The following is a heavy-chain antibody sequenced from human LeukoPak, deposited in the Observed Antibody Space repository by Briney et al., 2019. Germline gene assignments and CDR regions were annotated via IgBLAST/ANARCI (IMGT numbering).Heavy chain of an antibody. J-gene: IGHJ4*02. D-gene: IGHD3-10*01. Sequence: SVKVSCKASGGTFSSYAISWVRQAPGQGLEWMGRIIPILGIANYAQKFQGRVTITADKSTSTAYMELSSLRSEDTAVYYCARARGGPAYYFDYWGQGTLVTVSS. CDR3: ARARGGPAYYFDY. CDR1: GGTFSSYA. V-gene: IGHV1-69*04. CDR2: IIPILGIA.